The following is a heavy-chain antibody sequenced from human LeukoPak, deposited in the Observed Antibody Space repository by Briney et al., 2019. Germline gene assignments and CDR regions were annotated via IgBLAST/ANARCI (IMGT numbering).Heavy chain of an antibody. CDR3: AKDISYGDYVLDY. Sequence: PGGSLRLSCAASGFTFDDYAMHWVRHAPGKGLEWVSGISWNSGSIGYADSVKGRFTISRDNAKNSLYLQMNSLRAEDTALYYCAKDISYGDYVLDYWGQGTLDTVSS. CDR1: GFTFDDYA. V-gene: IGHV3-9*01. D-gene: IGHD4-17*01. CDR2: ISWNSGSI. J-gene: IGHJ4*02.